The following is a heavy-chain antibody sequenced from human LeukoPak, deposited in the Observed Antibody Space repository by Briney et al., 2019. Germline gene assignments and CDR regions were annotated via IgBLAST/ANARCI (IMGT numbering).Heavy chain of an antibody. J-gene: IGHJ4*02. CDR3: ARGHYYGSGSYRGIDY. Sequence: GGSLRLSCAASGFTVSSNYMSWVRQAPGKGLEWVSVIYSGGSTYYADSVKGRFTISRDNSKNTLYLQMNSLRAEDAAVYYCARGHYYGSGSYRGIDYWGQGTLVTVSS. D-gene: IGHD3-10*01. CDR2: IYSGGST. CDR1: GFTVSSNY. V-gene: IGHV3-66*01.